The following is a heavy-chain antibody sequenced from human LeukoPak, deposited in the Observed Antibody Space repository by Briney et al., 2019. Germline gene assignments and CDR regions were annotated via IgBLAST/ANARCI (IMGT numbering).Heavy chain of an antibody. Sequence: SETLSLTCTVSGGSISSYYWSWIRQPAGKGLEWIGRIYTSGSTNYNPSLKSRVTMSVDTSKNRFSLKLSSVTAADTAVYYCARDWMYCSSTSCFFDYWGQGTLVTVSS. V-gene: IGHV4-4*07. CDR1: GGSISSYY. CDR3: ARDWMYCSSTSCFFDY. CDR2: IYTSGST. J-gene: IGHJ4*02. D-gene: IGHD2-2*01.